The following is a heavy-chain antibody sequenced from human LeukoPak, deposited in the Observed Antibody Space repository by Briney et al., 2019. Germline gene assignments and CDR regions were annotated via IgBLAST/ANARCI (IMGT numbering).Heavy chain of an antibody. V-gene: IGHV4-4*02. CDR1: GFTFSSYW. D-gene: IGHD3-10*01. Sequence: GSLRLSCAASGFTFSSYWMSWVRQPPGKGLEWIGEIYFSGSTTYNPSLKSRLSMSVDKSKNQFSLKLNSVTAADTAVYYCARDSDYYGSGSYFGYWGQGTLVTVSS. CDR3: ARDSDYYGSGSYFGY. J-gene: IGHJ4*02. CDR2: IYFSGST.